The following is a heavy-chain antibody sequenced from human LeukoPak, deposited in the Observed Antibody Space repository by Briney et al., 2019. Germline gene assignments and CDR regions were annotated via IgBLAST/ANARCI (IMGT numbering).Heavy chain of an antibody. D-gene: IGHD6-6*01. CDR3: ARGRNSSSSRAYFDY. Sequence: GRSLRLSCAASGSTFSSYAMHWVRQAPGEGLEWVAVISYDGSNKYYADSVKGRFTISRDNSKNTLYLQMNSLRAEDTAVYYCARGRNSSSSRAYFDYWGQGTLVTVSS. J-gene: IGHJ4*02. V-gene: IGHV3-30*01. CDR2: ISYDGSNK. CDR1: GSTFSSYA.